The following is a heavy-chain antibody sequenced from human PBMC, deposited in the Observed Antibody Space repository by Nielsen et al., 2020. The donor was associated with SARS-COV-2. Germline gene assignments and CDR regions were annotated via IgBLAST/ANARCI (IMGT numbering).Heavy chain of an antibody. Sequence: SETLSLTCAVYGAALRDHDWTWIRQSPGKGLEWIGNIKRSGGTKYNGPLKSRVSLSVDTMQNRFSLKVTSVTAADTAVYYCARGRDDETYSSYFYLDVWAKGTSVTVSS. J-gene: IGHJ6*03. CDR1: GAALRDHD. CDR3: ARGRDDETYSSYFYLDV. D-gene: IGHD2-15*01. CDR2: IKRSGGT. V-gene: IGHV4-34*01.